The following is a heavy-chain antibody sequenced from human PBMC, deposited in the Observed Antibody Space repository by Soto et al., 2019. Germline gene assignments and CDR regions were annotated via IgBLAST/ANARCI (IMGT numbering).Heavy chain of an antibody. Sequence: QVQLVQSGAEVKKPGDSVKVSCKASVYTFPSYGSRWVRKARGQGLEWMGWISAYNGNTNYAQKLKGRVTMTTDTHTSTAYMELRSLRSDDTAVYYCARDFQLWLGVVDYWGQGTLVTVSS. CDR3: ARDFQLWLGVVDY. CDR2: ISAYNGNT. CDR1: VYTFPSYG. V-gene: IGHV1-18*01. D-gene: IGHD5-18*01. J-gene: IGHJ4*02.